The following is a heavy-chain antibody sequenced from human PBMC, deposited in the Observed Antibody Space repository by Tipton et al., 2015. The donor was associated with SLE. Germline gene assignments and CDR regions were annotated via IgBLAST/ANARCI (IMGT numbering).Heavy chain of an antibody. J-gene: IGHJ3*02. Sequence: TLSLTCTVSGGSISSYYWSWIRQPAGKGLEWIGRIYISGSTNYNPSLKSRVTMSVDTSKNQFSLKLSSVTAADTAVYYCARDGPDDYGDHAAFDIWGQGTMVTVSS. CDR3: ARDGPDDYGDHAAFDI. V-gene: IGHV4-4*07. D-gene: IGHD4-17*01. CDR1: GGSISSYY. CDR2: IYISGST.